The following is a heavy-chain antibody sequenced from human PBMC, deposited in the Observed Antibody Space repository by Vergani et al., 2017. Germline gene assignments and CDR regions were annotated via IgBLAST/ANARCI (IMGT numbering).Heavy chain of an antibody. D-gene: IGHD2-15*01. CDR1: GGSISSSSYY. Sequence: QLQLQESGPGLVKPSETLSLTCTVSGGSISSSSYYWGWIRQPPGKGLEWIGSMVYSGFTSYNPSLESRISISFETPKNQFSLSLTSVTAADTAVYYCASKRGACRAAYCHSYDFWGPGTLVGVSS. V-gene: IGHV4-39*01. J-gene: IGHJ4*02. CDR3: ASKRGACRAAYCHSYDF. CDR2: MVYSGFT.